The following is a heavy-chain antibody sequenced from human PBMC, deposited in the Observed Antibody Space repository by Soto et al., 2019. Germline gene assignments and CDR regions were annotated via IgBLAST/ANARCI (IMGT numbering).Heavy chain of an antibody. J-gene: IGHJ2*01. CDR2: MNPNSGNT. D-gene: IGHD1-1*01. CDR3: ARGRKGRNWYASWYFDL. CDR1: GYTFTSYD. Sequence: QVQLVQSGAEVKKPGASVKVSCKASGYTFTSYDINWVRQATGQGLEWMGWMNPNSGNTGYAQKFQGRFTMTRNTSISTAYMELSSLRSEDTAVYYCARGRKGRNWYASWYFDLWGRGTLVTVSS. V-gene: IGHV1-8*01.